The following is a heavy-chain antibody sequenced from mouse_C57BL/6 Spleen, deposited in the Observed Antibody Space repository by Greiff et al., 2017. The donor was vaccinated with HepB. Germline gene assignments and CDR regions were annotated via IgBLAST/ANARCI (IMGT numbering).Heavy chain of an antibody. CDR1: GYAFSSSW. CDR3: ARTLWSLYYFDY. J-gene: IGHJ2*01. V-gene: IGHV1-82*01. Sequence: QVQLQQSGPELVKPGASVKISCKASGYAFSSSWMNWVKQRPGKGLEWIGRIYPGDGDTNYNGKFKGKATLTADKSSSTAYMQLSSLTSEDSAVYFCARTLWSLYYFDYWGQGTTLTVPS. CDR2: IYPGDGDT. D-gene: IGHD1-1*02.